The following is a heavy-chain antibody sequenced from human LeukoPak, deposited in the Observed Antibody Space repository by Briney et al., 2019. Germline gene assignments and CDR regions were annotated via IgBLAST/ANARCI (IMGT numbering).Heavy chain of an antibody. V-gene: IGHV1-2*06. J-gene: IGHJ4*02. Sequence: ASVKVSCKASGYTFSGDYVHWVRQAPGQGLEWMGRINPSTGGTTYAQKFQGRVTMTRDTSVSTAYMELNRLTSGDTAVYFCVRDRNLYSGSFASWGQGTLVTVSS. CDR3: VRDRNLYSGSFAS. D-gene: IGHD1-26*01. CDR2: INPSTGGT. CDR1: GYTFSGDY.